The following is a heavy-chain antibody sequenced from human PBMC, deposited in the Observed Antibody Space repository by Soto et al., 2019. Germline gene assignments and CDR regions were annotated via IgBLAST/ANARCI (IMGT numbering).Heavy chain of an antibody. J-gene: IGHJ4*02. D-gene: IGHD3-9*01. CDR1: GESFNGYY. CDR2: INRSRST. Sequence: PSETLSLTCAVYGESFNGYYWSWIRQPPGKGLEWIGEINRSRSTNHNPSLKSRVTISVDNSKNTLYLQMNSLRAEDTAVYYCAKDDYDILTALPAFDYWGQGTLVTVSS. CDR3: AKDDYDILTALPAFDY. V-gene: IGHV4-34*01.